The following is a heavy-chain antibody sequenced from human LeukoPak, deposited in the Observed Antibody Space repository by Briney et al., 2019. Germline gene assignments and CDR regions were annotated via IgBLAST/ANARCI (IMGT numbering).Heavy chain of an antibody. CDR3: ARVVGATIYYYYYMDV. J-gene: IGHJ6*03. D-gene: IGHD1-26*01. V-gene: IGHV3-21*04. Sequence: KSGGSLRLSCAASGFTFSSYSMNWVRQAPGKGLEWVSSISSSSSYIYYADSVKGRFTISRDNAKNPLYLQMNSLRAEDTALYYCARVVGATIYYYYYMDVWGKGTTVTVSS. CDR1: GFTFSSYS. CDR2: ISSSSSYI.